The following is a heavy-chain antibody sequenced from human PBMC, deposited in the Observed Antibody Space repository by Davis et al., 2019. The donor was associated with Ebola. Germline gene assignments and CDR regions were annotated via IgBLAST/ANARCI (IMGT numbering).Heavy chain of an antibody. D-gene: IGHD6-19*01. CDR2: ISGSGGST. CDR3: AKVEYSSGLEGFDY. J-gene: IGHJ4*02. V-gene: IGHV3-23*01. CDR1: GFTFSSYA. Sequence: GESLKISCAASGFTFSSYAMSWVRQAPGKGLEWVSAISGSGGSTYYADSVKGRFTISRDNSKNTLYLQMNSLRAEDTAVYYCAKVEYSSGLEGFDYWGQGTLVTVSS.